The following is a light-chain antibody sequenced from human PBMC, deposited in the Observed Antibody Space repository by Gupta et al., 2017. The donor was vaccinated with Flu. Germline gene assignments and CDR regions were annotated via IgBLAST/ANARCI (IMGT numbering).Light chain of an antibody. V-gene: IGKV1-5*03. CDR3: QHENSYPIT. CDR1: QSFSTY. CDR2: KAS. Sequence: PSTLSASVGDRVTITCRASQSFSTYLAWYQQKPGKAPRLLIYKASKVESGVPSRFSGSGSGTEFTLTISSLQPDDFATYYCQHENSYPITFGRGTKVEIK. J-gene: IGKJ4*01.